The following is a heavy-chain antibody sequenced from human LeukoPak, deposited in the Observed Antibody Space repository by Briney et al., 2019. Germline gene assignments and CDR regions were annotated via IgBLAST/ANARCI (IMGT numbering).Heavy chain of an antibody. Sequence: GGTLRLSCAGSGFTFSSYGMSWVRQAPGKGLEWVAAISGSGGSTYYADSVKGRFTISRDNSKNTLYLQMNSLRAEDTAVYYCAKDRYYGDYGSFDYWGQGTLVTVSS. CDR3: AKDRYYGDYGSFDY. CDR1: GFTFSSYG. V-gene: IGHV3-23*01. CDR2: ISGSGGST. J-gene: IGHJ4*02. D-gene: IGHD4-17*01.